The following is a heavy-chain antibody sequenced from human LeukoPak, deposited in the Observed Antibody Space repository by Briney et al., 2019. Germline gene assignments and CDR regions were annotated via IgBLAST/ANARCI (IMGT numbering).Heavy chain of an antibody. D-gene: IGHD3-22*01. Sequence: GGSLRLSCAASGFTFSSYWMTWVRQAPGKGLEWVANINQDGSEKYYVDSVKGRFTISRDNAKNSLYLQTNSLRAEDTAVYYCARPYSSGFDYWGQGSLVTVSS. CDR2: INQDGSEK. CDR3: ARPYSSGFDY. V-gene: IGHV3-7*01. CDR1: GFTFSSYW. J-gene: IGHJ4*02.